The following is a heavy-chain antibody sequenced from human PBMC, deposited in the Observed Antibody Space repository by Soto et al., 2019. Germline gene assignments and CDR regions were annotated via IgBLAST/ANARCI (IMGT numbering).Heavy chain of an antibody. J-gene: IGHJ4*02. CDR3: LRRVSGNYDY. CDR1: GFTFSSYD. D-gene: IGHD1-7*01. Sequence: EVQLAESGGGMVKPGGSLRLCWVASGFTFSSYDMLWVRQAQGKGLEYVSAISSNGGTTYYGNSVKGRFTISRDNSKNTLYLQMGILRAEAMAVSYCLRRVSGNYDYWGQGTLVTVSS. CDR2: ISSNGGTT. V-gene: IGHV3-64*01.